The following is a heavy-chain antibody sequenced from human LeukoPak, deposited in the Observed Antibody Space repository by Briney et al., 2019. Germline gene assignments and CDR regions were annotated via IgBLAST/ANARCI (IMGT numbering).Heavy chain of an antibody. CDR2: INPNSGGT. V-gene: IGHV1-2*02. CDR1: GYTFTGYY. J-gene: IGHJ4*02. D-gene: IGHD5-24*01. Sequence: ASVKVSCKASGYTFTGYYMHWVRQAPGQGLEWMGWINPNSGGTSYAQKFQGRVTMTRDMSTSTVYMELSSLRSEDTAVYYCARARRDGYNYRFAFDYWGQGTLVTVSS. CDR3: ARARRDGYNYRFAFDY.